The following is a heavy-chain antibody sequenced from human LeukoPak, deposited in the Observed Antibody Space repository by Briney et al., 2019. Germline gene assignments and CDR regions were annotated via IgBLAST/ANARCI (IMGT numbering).Heavy chain of an antibody. CDR2: ITSSGSST. J-gene: IGHJ4*02. CDR1: GFIFYSYA. CDR3: TRGPGYDYVWGTYRADY. Sequence: GGSLRLSCSASGFIFYSYAMHWVRQAPGRGLEYVAAITSSGSSTFLANSVKGRFTISRDNSKNTLYLQMGSLRPEDMAVYFCTRGPGYDYVWGTYRADYWGQGTLVTVSS. V-gene: IGHV3-64*01. D-gene: IGHD3-16*02.